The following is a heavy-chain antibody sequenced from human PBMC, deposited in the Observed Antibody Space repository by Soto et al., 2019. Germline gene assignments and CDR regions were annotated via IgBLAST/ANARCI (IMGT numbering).Heavy chain of an antibody. V-gene: IGHV1-69*13. CDR1: GGTFSSYA. J-gene: IGHJ4*02. CDR3: ARVGTAVAGPKSPFDY. Sequence: GASVKVSCKASGGTFSSYAISWVRQAPGQGLEWMGGIIPIFGTANYAQKFQGRVTITADESTSTAYMELSSLRSEDTAVYYCARVGTAVAGPKSPFDYWGQGTLVTVPQ. CDR2: IIPIFGTA. D-gene: IGHD6-19*01.